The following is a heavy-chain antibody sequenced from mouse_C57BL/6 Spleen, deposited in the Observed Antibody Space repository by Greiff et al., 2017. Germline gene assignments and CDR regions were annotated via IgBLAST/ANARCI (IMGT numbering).Heavy chain of an antibody. D-gene: IGHD2-3*01. CDR2: ISSGGDYI. Sequence: DVMLVESGEGLVKPGGSLKLSCAASGFTFSSYAMSWVRQTPEKRLEWVAYISSGGDYIYYADTVKGRFTISRDNARNTLYLQMSSLKSEDTAMYYCTRVAFDGFAYWGQGTLVTVSA. CDR3: TRVAFDGFAY. V-gene: IGHV5-9-1*02. J-gene: IGHJ3*01. CDR1: GFTFSSYA.